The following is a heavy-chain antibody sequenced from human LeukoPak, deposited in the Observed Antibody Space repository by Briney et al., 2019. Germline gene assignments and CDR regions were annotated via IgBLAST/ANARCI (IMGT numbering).Heavy chain of an antibody. V-gene: IGHV4-34*01. CDR2: INHSGST. CDR1: GGSFSGYY. J-gene: IGHJ4*02. CDR3: ASGILTGYSAYYFDY. D-gene: IGHD3-9*01. Sequence: SSETLSLTCAVYGGSFSGYYWSWIRQPPGKGLEWIGEINHSGSTNYNPSLKGRVTISVDTSKNQFSLKLSSVTAADTAVYYCASGILTGYSAYYFDYWGQGTLVTVSS.